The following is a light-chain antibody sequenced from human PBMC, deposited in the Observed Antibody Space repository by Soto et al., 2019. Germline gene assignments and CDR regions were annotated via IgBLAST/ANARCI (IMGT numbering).Light chain of an antibody. Sequence: DIQMTQSPSSLSASVGDRVTITCRASQSISSYLNWYQQKPGKAPKLLIYAASSLKSGVPSRFSGCGSGTDFTLTISSLQPEDFATYYCQQSYSTPQFTFCPGTKVDIK. V-gene: IGKV1-39*01. J-gene: IGKJ3*01. CDR1: QSISSY. CDR2: AAS. CDR3: QQSYSTPQFT.